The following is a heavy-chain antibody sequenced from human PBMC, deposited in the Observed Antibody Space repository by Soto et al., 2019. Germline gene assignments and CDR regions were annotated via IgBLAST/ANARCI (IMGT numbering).Heavy chain of an antibody. CDR1: GFSLSGSN. CDR2: IGGKAKKYVT. CDR3: ARRGDVIREAFDI. Sequence: EVQLVESGGGLVQPGGSLKLSCAASGFSLSGSNIHWVRQASGKGLEWVGGIGGKAKKYVTAYAISMEGRVTISRDDSTNTAYLQMNSRSIEDTALYYCARRGDVIREAFDIWGQGTMLHVSS. D-gene: IGHD3-16*02. V-gene: IGHV3-73*01. J-gene: IGHJ3*02.